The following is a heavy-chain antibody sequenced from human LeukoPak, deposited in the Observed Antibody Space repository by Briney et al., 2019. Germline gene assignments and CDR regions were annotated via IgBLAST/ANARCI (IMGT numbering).Heavy chain of an antibody. J-gene: IGHJ4*02. CDR1: GFTVNNYY. Sequence: GGSLRLSCAASGFTVNNYYMTWVRQAPGKGLECVSILYSGGMTYYADSVKGRFTISTDTSKNTVNRQMNSLRAEDTAIYYCARMFGGNYYGYYFDYWGQGSMLTVSS. V-gene: IGHV3-53*01. CDR2: LYSGGMT. CDR3: ARMFGGNYYGYYFDY. D-gene: IGHD1-26*01.